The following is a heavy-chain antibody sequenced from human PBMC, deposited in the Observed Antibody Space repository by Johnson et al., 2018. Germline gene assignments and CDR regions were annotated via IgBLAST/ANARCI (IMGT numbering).Heavy chain of an antibody. J-gene: IGHJ4*02. CDR1: GFSFSTFA. CDR3: ASWAAYCSDGSCFSEEFLSGPFDF. CDR2: VSYDGRGK. D-gene: IGHD2-15*01. V-gene: IGHV3-30*04. Sequence: QVQLVESGGGVVQPGQSLRLSCEASGFSFSTFAMHWVRQAPGKGLEWLAIVSYDGRGKYFADSVRGRFTISRDNSKNTLYLQINNLRVEDTAVYFCASWAAYCSDGSCFSEEFLSGPFDFWGQGAQVTVSS.